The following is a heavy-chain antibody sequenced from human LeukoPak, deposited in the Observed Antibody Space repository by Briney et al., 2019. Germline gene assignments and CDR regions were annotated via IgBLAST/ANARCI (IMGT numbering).Heavy chain of an antibody. CDR3: ARGRPHGNDY. J-gene: IGHJ4*02. CDR2: IASDGSST. D-gene: IGHD4-23*01. Sequence: GGSLRXXCAASGFTFSSYNMNWVRQAPGKGLVWVSRIASDGSSTTYADSVKGRFSISRDNAKNTLYLQMNSLRVEDTAVYYCARGRPHGNDYWGQGTLVTVSS. V-gene: IGHV3-74*01. CDR1: GFTFSSYN.